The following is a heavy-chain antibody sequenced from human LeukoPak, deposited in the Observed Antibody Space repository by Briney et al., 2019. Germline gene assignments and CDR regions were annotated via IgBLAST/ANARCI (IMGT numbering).Heavy chain of an antibody. J-gene: IGHJ4*02. CDR3: AKRAPYYFDY. V-gene: IGHV3-23*01. CDR1: GFTFSSYA. CDR2: FSGTSDNT. Sequence: PGGSLRLSCAASGFTFSSYAMSWVRQAPGKGLEWVATFSGTSDNTYYPGSVKGRFTISRDNSKNTLFLQMNSLRAEDTAVYFCAKRAPYYFDYWGQGTPVTVSS.